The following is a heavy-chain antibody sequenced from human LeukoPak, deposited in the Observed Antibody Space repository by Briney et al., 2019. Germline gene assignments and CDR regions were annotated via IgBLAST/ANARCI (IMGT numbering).Heavy chain of an antibody. Sequence: PGRSLRLSCAASGFTFSSYGMHWVRQAPGKGLEWVAVISYDGSNKYYADSVKGRFTISRDNSKNTLYLQMNSLRAEDTAVYYCAKNGWSGESPLDYWGQGTLVTVSS. V-gene: IGHV3-30*18. J-gene: IGHJ4*02. CDR2: ISYDGSNK. CDR1: GFTFSSYG. CDR3: AKNGWSGESPLDY. D-gene: IGHD3-10*01.